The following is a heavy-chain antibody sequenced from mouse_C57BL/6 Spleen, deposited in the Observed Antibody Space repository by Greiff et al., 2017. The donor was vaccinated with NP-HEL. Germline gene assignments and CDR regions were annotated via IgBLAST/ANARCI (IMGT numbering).Heavy chain of an antibody. V-gene: IGHV1-53*01. J-gene: IGHJ4*01. CDR3: AIGVNYYGSSRYYAMDY. CDR1: GYTFTSYW. Sequence: QVQLQQPGTELVKPGASVKLSCKASGYTFTSYWMHWVKQRPGQGLEWIGNINPSNGGTNYNEKFKSKATLTVDKSSSTAYMQLSSLTSEDSAVYYCAIGVNYYGSSRYYAMDYWGQGTSVTVSS. CDR2: INPSNGGT. D-gene: IGHD1-1*01.